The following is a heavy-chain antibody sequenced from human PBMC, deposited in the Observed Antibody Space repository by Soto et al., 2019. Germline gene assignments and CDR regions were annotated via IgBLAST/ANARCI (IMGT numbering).Heavy chain of an antibody. CDR2: IYYSGST. V-gene: IGHV4-59*08. CDR3: ARSITIFGAKHDY. J-gene: IGHJ4*02. D-gene: IGHD3-3*01. Sequence: SETLSLTCTVSGGSISSYYWSWIRQPPGKGLEWIGYIYYSGSTNYNPSLKSRVTISVDTSKNQFSLKLSSVTAADTAVYYCARSITIFGAKHDYWGQGTLVTVSS. CDR1: GGSISSYY.